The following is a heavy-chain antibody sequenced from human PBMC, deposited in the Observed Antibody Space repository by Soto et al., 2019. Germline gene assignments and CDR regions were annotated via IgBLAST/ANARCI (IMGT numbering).Heavy chain of an antibody. CDR3: ARDSGNLGNWAYFFDY. CDR1: GYTFSDFG. CDR2: ISAYNSNT. J-gene: IGHJ4*02. V-gene: IGHV1-18*01. Sequence: QGPLVQSGAEVKKPGASVKVSCKASGYTFSDFGVSWVRQAPGQGLEWMGWISAYNSNTNYAQKVQGRVTMTTDTSTSTAYMEVRNLTSDDTAVYYCARDSGNLGNWAYFFDYWGQGTLVTVSS. D-gene: IGHD1-1*01.